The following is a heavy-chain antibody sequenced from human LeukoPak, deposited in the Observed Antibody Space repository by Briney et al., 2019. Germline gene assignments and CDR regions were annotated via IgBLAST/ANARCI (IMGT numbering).Heavy chain of an antibody. CDR1: GFTFSSYS. CDR2: ISRSSRYT. J-gene: IGHJ4*02. D-gene: IGHD1-26*01. V-gene: IGHV3-21*01. Sequence: GGSLRLSYADSGFTFSSYSMSWVRQAPGKGLEWVRSISRSSRYTYYADSLKSRFTSARDNAKNSLYLQMNSLRAEDTAVYYCARVESERTKWELLGGGDYRGQGTLVTVSS. CDR3: ARVESERTKWELLGGGDY.